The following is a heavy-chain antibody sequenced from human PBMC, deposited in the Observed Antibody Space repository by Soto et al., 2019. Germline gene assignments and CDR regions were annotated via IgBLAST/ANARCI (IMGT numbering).Heavy chain of an antibody. D-gene: IGHD3-22*01. CDR2: IIPIVHTA. J-gene: IGHJ5*02. CDR3: AMITMIHSFDP. Sequence: QVQLVQSGAEVKKPGSSVKVSCKASGGTFRSNGISWVRQAPEQGLEWLGGIIPIVHTASYAQTFRGRVTITADESTTTAYMDLSSLRSEDTAVYYCAMITMIHSFDPWGQGTLVTVSS. CDR1: GGTFRSNG. V-gene: IGHV1-69*01.